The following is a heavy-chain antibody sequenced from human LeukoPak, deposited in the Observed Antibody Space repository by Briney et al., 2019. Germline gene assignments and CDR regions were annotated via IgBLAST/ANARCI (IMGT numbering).Heavy chain of an antibody. J-gene: IGHJ4*02. CDR2: IRTKDYNYAT. Sequence: GGSLRLSCATSGFTFSGSAMHWVRQASGKGLEWVGRIRTKDYNYATAYAVSVKGRFTISRDDSKNTAYLQMNSLKTEDTAVYCCTNQEYYSDSWGQGTLVTVSS. V-gene: IGHV3-73*01. D-gene: IGHD3-16*01. CDR1: GFTFSGSA. CDR3: TNQEYYSDS.